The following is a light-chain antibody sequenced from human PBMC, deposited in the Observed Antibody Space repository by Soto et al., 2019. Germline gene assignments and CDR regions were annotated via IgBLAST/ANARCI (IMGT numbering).Light chain of an antibody. V-gene: IGLV9-49*01. CDR2: VGTGGIVG. J-gene: IGLJ1*01. CDR1: SGYSNYK. Sequence: QSVLTRPPSASASLGASVTLTCTLSSGYSNYKVDWYQQRPGKGPRFVMRVGTGGIVGSKGDGIPDRFSVLGSGLNRYLTIKNIQEEDESDYHCGAEHGSVSNCVYVFGTGTKLTVL. CDR3: GAEHGSVSNCVYV.